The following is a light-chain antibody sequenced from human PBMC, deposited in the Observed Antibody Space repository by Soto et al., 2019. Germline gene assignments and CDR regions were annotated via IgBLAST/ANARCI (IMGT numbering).Light chain of an antibody. Sequence: QSALAQPASVSGSPGQSITIPCTGTTSDIGAYDYVSWYQQHPGKVPKLIIFEVTKRPSGFSSRFSGSKSGNTASLTISGLQAEDEADYYCSSYTSSSTLFGTGTKVT. CDR1: TSDIGAYDY. CDR2: EVT. V-gene: IGLV2-14*01. J-gene: IGLJ1*01. CDR3: SSYTSSSTL.